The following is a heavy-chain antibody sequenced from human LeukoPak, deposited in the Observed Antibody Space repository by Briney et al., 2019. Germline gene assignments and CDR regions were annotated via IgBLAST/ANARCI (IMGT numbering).Heavy chain of an antibody. D-gene: IGHD3-22*01. CDR1: GFTFSSYG. V-gene: IGHV3-30*02. CDR2: IRYDGSNK. Sequence: PGGSLRLSCAASGFTFSSYGMHWVRQAPGKGLEWVAFIRYDGSNKYYADSVKGRFTISRDNSKNTLYLQMNSLRAEDTAVYYCAKDMHWGDYYDDSDYWGQGTLVTVSS. J-gene: IGHJ4*02. CDR3: AKDMHWGDYYDDSDY.